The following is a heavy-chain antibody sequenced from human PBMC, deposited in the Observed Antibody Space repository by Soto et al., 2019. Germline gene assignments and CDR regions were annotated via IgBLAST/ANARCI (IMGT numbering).Heavy chain of an antibody. CDR2: ISTYNGKT. D-gene: IGHD1-7*01. CDR1: GYAFTTYG. J-gene: IGHJ6*02. V-gene: IGHV1-18*01. Sequence: QVQLVQSGAEVKKSGASVKVSCKASGYAFTTYGFSWVRQAPGQGLEWMGWISTYNGKTQYVQKLQGRVTMTTDTSKTTAYMELRSLRADDTAVYFCARDLGLELPIHMDVWGQGTTVTVSS. CDR3: ARDLGLELPIHMDV.